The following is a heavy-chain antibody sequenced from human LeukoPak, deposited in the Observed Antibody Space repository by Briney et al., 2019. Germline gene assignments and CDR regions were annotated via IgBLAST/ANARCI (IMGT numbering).Heavy chain of an antibody. V-gene: IGHV1-8*03. CDR2: MNPNSGNT. CDR3: ARPYCSSTSCYLGSYAFDI. CDR1: GYTFTSYD. J-gene: IGHJ3*02. D-gene: IGHD2-2*01. Sequence: ASVKVSCKASGYTFTSYDINWVRQATGQGLEWTGWMNPNSGNTGYAQKFQGRVTITRNTSISTAYMELSSLRSEDTAVYYCARPYCSSTSCYLGSYAFDIWGQGTMVTVSS.